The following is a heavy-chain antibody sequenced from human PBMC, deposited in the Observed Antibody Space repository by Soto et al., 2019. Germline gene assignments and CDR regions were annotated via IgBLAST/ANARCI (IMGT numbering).Heavy chain of an antibody. D-gene: IGHD6-6*01. CDR2: IYPGDSDT. J-gene: IGHJ4*02. V-gene: IGHV5-51*01. Sequence: PGESLNISCKGSGYSFTSYWIGWVRQMPGKGLEWMGIIYPGDSDTRYSPSFQGQVTISADKSISTAYLQWSSLKASDTAMYYCATWMNPHKLGIDYWGQGTLVTVSS. CDR1: GYSFTSYW. CDR3: ATWMNPHKLGIDY.